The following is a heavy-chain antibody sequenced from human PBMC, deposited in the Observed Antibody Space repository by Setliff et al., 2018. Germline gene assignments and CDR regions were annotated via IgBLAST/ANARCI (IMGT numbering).Heavy chain of an antibody. D-gene: IGHD2-2*02. J-gene: IGHJ3*02. CDR1: GASISSHF. V-gene: IGHV4-59*11. CDR3: ATSYTILSPFHI. CDR2: IYNSGNT. Sequence: PSETLSLTCSISGASISSHFWSWIRRPPGKGLEWIGYIYNSGNTKSNPSLRSRVTISMDTSKNQFSLRLNSVTAADTAVYYCATSYTILSPFHIWGQGSMVTVS.